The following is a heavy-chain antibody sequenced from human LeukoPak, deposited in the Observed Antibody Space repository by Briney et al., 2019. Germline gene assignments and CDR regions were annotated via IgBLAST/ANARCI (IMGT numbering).Heavy chain of an antibody. CDR2: IYYSGST. Sequence: SETLSLTCTVSGGSISSYYWSWIRQPPGKGLEWIGYIYYSGSTNYNPSLKSRVTISVDTSKNQFSLKLSSVTAADAAVYYCARSPSIAAAGFDYWGQGTLVTVCS. J-gene: IGHJ4*02. CDR3: ARSPSIAAAGFDY. V-gene: IGHV4-59*08. D-gene: IGHD6-13*01. CDR1: GGSISSYY.